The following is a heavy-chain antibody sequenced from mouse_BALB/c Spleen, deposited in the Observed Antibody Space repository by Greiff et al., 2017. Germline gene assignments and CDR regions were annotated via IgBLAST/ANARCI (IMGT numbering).Heavy chain of an antibody. CDR2: ISYSGST. D-gene: IGHD2-4*01. Sequence: EVKLVESGPSLVKPSQTLSLTCSVTGDSITSGYWNWIRKFPGNKLEYMGYISYSGSTYYNPSLKSRISITRDTSKNQYYLQLNSVTTEDTATYYCARRGYYDYDGYWYFDVWGAGTTVTVSS. V-gene: IGHV3-8*02. J-gene: IGHJ1*01. CDR3: ARRGYYDYDGYWYFDV. CDR1: GDSITSGY.